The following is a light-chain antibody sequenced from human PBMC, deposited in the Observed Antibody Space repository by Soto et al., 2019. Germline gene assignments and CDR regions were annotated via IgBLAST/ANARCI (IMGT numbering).Light chain of an antibody. J-gene: IGKJ4*01. CDR2: GAS. CDR3: QQYGSSPLT. V-gene: IGKV3-20*01. Sequence: EIVLTQSPGTLSLSPGERATLSCRASQSVSSSYLAWYQHKPGQAPRLLIYGASSRATGIPDRFSGSGSGTDFTLTISRLEPEDFAVYYCQQYGSSPLTFGRGTKVDIK. CDR1: QSVSSSY.